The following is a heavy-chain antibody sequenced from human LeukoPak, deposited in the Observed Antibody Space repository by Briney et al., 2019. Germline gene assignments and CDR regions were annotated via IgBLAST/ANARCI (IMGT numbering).Heavy chain of an antibody. V-gene: IGHV3-9*01. Sequence: GRSLRLSCAASGFTFDDYAMHWVRQAPGKGLEWVSGISWNSGSIGYADSVKGRFTISRDNAKNSLYLQMNSLRAEDTALYYCAKNRRFLEWSPLFDYWGQGTLVTVSS. J-gene: IGHJ4*02. D-gene: IGHD3-3*01. CDR1: GFTFDDYA. CDR2: ISWNSGSI. CDR3: AKNRRFLEWSPLFDY.